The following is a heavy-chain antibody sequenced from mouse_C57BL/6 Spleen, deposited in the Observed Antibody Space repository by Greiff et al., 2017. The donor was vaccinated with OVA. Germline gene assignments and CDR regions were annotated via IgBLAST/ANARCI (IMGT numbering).Heavy chain of an antibody. CDR3: ASHDGYLYYFDY. D-gene: IGHD2-3*01. J-gene: IGHJ2*01. CDR2: ISYDGSN. Sequence: ESGPGLVKPSQSLSLTCSVTGYSITSGYYWNWIRQFPGNKLEWMGYISYDGSNNYNPSLKNRISITRDTSKNQFFLKLNSVTTEDTATYYCASHDGYLYYFDYWGQGTTLTVSS. CDR1: GYSITSGYY. V-gene: IGHV3-6*01.